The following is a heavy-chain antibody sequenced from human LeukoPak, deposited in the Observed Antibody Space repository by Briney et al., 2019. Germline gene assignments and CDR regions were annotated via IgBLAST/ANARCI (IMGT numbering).Heavy chain of an antibody. J-gene: IGHJ4*02. D-gene: IGHD6-13*01. CDR1: GFTFNNYA. CDR3: ARDLRLGAAGIFDY. CDR2: ISYDGSNK. Sequence: QSGGSLRLSCAASGFTFNNYAMHWVRQAPGKGLEWVAVISYDGSNKYYANSVKGRFTISGDSSKNTLYLQMNSLRVEDTAVYYCARDLRLGAAGIFDYWGQGTLVTVSS. V-gene: IGHV3-30*04.